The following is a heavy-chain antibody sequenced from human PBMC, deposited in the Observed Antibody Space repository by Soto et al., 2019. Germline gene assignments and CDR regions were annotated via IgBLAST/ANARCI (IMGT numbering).Heavy chain of an antibody. V-gene: IGHV4-4*02. CDR2: SHQSGNT. Sequence: QVQLQESGPGLVKPSGTLSLTCAVSGVSIGSHDWWTWVRQPPGKGLEWIGESHQSGNTNYNSSLESRVTISRDQSKNQFSLQLSSVRVAGTAVYYCATRDTGRVYWGQGTLVTVSS. CDR3: ATRDTGRVY. D-gene: IGHD5-18*01. J-gene: IGHJ4*02. CDR1: GVSIGSHDW.